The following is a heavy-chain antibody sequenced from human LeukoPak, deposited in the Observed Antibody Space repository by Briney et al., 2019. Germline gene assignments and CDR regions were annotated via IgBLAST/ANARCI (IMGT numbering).Heavy chain of an antibody. CDR3: RGRGGYSVDY. CDR2: INHSGST. Sequence: SETLSLTCAVYGGSFSGYYWSWVRQPPGKGLEWIGEINHSGSTNYNPSLKSRVTISVDTSKNQFSLKLSSVTAADTAVYYCRGRGGYSVDYWGQGTLVTVSS. V-gene: IGHV4-34*01. CDR1: GGSFSGYY. D-gene: IGHD3-10*01. J-gene: IGHJ4*02.